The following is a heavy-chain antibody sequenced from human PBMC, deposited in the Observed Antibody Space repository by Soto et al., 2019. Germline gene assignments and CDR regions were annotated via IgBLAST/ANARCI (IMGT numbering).Heavy chain of an antibody. D-gene: IGHD4-17*01. V-gene: IGHV4-31*03. CDR2: IYDSGTT. CDR1: GGSITTGGYY. Sequence: QVQLQESGPGLVQPSQTLSLTCTVSGGSITTGGYYWSWIRQHPGKGLESIGYIYDSGTTDYNPSLXSXXTISLDPSKNQFSLKMRSVTAADMAVYYCARSVHSGDYIDYWGQGTLVTVSS. J-gene: IGHJ4*02. CDR3: ARSVHSGDYIDY.